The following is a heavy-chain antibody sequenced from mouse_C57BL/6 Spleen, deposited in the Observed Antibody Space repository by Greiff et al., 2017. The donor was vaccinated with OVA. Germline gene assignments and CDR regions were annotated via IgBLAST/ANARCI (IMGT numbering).Heavy chain of an antibody. Sequence: VQLQQPGAELVRPGTSVKLSCKASGYTFTSYWMHWVKQRPGQGLEWIGVIDPSDSYTNYNQKFKGKATLTVDTSSSTAYMQLSSLTSEDSAVYYCAREPSYDYGRAMDYWGQGTSVTVSS. CDR3: AREPSYDYGRAMDY. CDR1: GYTFTSYW. CDR2: IDPSDSYT. D-gene: IGHD2-4*01. V-gene: IGHV1-59*01. J-gene: IGHJ4*01.